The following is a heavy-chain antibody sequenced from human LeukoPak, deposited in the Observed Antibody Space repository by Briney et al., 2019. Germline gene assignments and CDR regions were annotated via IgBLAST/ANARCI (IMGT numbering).Heavy chain of an antibody. CDR2: ISGSGGST. CDR3: APKWIQSTLWDY. Sequence: GGSLRLSCAASGFTFSSYAMSWVRQAPGKGLEWVSAISGSGGSTYYADSVKGRFTISRDNSKNTLYLQMNSLRAEDTAVYYCAPKWIQSTLWDYWGQGTLVTVSS. V-gene: IGHV3-23*01. J-gene: IGHJ4*02. CDR1: GFTFSSYA. D-gene: IGHD2-2*03.